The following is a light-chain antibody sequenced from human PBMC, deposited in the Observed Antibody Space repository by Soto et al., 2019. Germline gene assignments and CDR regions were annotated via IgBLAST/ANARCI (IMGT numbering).Light chain of an antibody. CDR3: CSDAGSYTWV. J-gene: IGLJ3*02. CDR1: SSDVGGYNF. V-gene: IGLV2-11*01. Sequence: QSVLTQPRSVSESPGQSVTISCSGTSSDVGGYNFVSWYQQHPGTAPKLMIYDVSKRPSGVPNRFSGSKSGNTASLTISGLQAEDEADYYCCSDAGSYTWVFGGGTKLTVL. CDR2: DVS.